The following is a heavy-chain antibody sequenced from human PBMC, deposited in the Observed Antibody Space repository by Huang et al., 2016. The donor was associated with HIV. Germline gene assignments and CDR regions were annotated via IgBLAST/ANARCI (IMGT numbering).Heavy chain of an antibody. CDR2: ISWNSGSI. J-gene: IGHJ4*02. V-gene: IGHV3-9*01. D-gene: IGHD3-10*01. CDR1: GFTFDDYA. CDR3: ARRGVMVRGAHFDY. Sequence: EVQLVESGGGLVKPGRSLRLSCAASGFTFDDYAMHWVRQAPGKGLEWVSGISWNSGSIGYADSVKGRFTISRDNAKNSLYLQMNSLRAEDTALYYCARRGVMVRGAHFDYWGLGTLVTVSS.